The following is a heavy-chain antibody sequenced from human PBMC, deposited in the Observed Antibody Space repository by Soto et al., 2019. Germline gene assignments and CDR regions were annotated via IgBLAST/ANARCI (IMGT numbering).Heavy chain of an antibody. Sequence: GGSRRLSCAASGFTFSSYIMNWVRQAPGKGLEWVSSISSSSSYIYYADSVKGRFTISRDNAKNSLYLQMNSLRAEDTAVYYCARDTDYGDRHFDYWGQGTLVTVSS. V-gene: IGHV3-21*01. CDR1: GFTFSSYI. CDR3: ARDTDYGDRHFDY. J-gene: IGHJ4*02. D-gene: IGHD4-17*01. CDR2: ISSSSSYI.